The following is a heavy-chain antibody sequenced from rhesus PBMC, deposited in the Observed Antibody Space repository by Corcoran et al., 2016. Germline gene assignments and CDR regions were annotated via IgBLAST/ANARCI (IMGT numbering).Heavy chain of an antibody. J-gene: IGHJ2*01. D-gene: IGHD2-15*01. Sequence: QVQLQESGPGVVKPSETLSLTCAVSGGSISDSYRWSWIRQPPGKGLEWLEYIYGSSRSTNYNPSLNSLVTMSKDTSKNQFSLKLSSVTAADTAVYYCARGYCSSTYCSSHGVDWYFDLWGPGTPITISS. V-gene: IGHV4S10*01. CDR2: IYGSSRST. CDR1: GGSISDSYR. CDR3: ARGYCSSTYCSSHGVDWYFDL.